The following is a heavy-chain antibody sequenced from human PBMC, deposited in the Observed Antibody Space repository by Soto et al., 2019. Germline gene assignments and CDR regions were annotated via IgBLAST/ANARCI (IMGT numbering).Heavy chain of an antibody. CDR1: GFTFSSYA. V-gene: IGHV3-23*01. D-gene: IGHD1-26*01. J-gene: IGHJ6*03. CDR3: EKPLVGDLYYYYYMDV. Sequence: EVQLLESGGGLVQPGGSLRLSCAASGFTFSSYAMSWVRQAPGKGLEWVSAISGSGGSTYYADSVKGRFTISRDNSKNTLYLQMNSLRAEDTAVYYCEKPLVGDLYYYYYMDVWGKGTTVTVSS. CDR2: ISGSGGST.